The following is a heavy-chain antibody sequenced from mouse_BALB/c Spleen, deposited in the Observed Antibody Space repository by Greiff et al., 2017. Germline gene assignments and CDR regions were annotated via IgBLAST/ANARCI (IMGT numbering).Heavy chain of an antibody. D-gene: IGHD2-1*01. V-gene: IGHV1-7*01. Sequence: VQLQQSGAELAKPGASVKMSCKASGYTFTSYWMHWVKQRPGQGLEWIGYINPSTGYTEYNQKFKDKATLTADKSSSTAYMQLSSLTSEDSAVYYCARVPNNYWLYAMDYWGQGTSVTVSS. CDR1: GYTFTSYW. J-gene: IGHJ4*01. CDR2: INPSTGYT. CDR3: ARVPNNYWLYAMDY.